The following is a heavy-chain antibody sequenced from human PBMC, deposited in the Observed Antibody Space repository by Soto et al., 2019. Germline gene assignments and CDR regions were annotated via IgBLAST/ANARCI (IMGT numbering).Heavy chain of an antibody. CDR3: TTSLFPQDYYYYGMDV. V-gene: IGHV3-15*07. CDR2: IKSKTDGGTT. Sequence: PGGSLRLSCAASGFTFSNAWMNWVRQAPGKGLEWVGRIKSKTDGGTTDYAAPVKGRFTISRDDSKNTLYLQMNSLKTEDTAVYYCTTSLFPQDYYYYGMDVWGQGTTVTVSS. J-gene: IGHJ6*02. CDR1: GFTFSNAW.